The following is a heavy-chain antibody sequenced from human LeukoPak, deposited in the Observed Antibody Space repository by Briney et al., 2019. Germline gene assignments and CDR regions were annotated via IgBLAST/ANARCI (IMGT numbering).Heavy chain of an antibody. CDR2: VYYGRSP. V-gene: IGHV4-39*02. D-gene: IGHD6-25*01. CDR3: ARSSGTGTFSY. Sequence: SETLSLTCTVSGGSISSGDYYWAWLRQPPGKGLEWIGSVYYGRSPYFNPSLESRATISVDTSKNHFSLKMSSVTAADTAVYYCARSSGTGTFSYWGQGTLVTVSS. J-gene: IGHJ4*02. CDR1: GGSISSGDYY.